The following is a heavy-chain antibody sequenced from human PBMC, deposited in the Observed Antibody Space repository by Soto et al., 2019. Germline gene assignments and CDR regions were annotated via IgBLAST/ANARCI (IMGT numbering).Heavy chain of an antibody. D-gene: IGHD6-6*01. V-gene: IGHV4-34*01. J-gene: IGHJ5*02. CDR3: ARQGPYIAARRLWFDP. CDR2: INHSGST. CDR1: GGSFSGYY. Sequence: SETLSLTCAVYGGSFSGYYWSWIRQPPGKGLEWIGEINHSGSTNYNPSLKSRVTISVDTSKNQFSLKLSSVTAADTAVYYCARQGPYIAARRLWFDPWGQGTLVTVSS.